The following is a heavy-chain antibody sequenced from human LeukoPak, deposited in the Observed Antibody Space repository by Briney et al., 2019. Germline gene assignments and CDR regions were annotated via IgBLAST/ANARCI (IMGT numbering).Heavy chain of an antibody. CDR2: ISYDGSNK. Sequence: GGSLRLSCAASGFTFSSYAMHWVRQAPGKGLEWVAVISYDGSNKYYADSVKGRFTISRDNSKNTLYLQMNSLRAEDTAVYYCARVPYCGGDCYYYYYYMDLWGKGTTVTISS. D-gene: IGHD2-21*02. V-gene: IGHV3-30*04. J-gene: IGHJ6*03. CDR3: ARVPYCGGDCYYYYYYMDL. CDR1: GFTFSSYA.